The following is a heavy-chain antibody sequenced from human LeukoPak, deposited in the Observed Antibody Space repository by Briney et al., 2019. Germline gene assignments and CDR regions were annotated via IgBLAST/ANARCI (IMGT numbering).Heavy chain of an antibody. CDR2: IYHSGST. D-gene: IGHD2-2*01. Sequence: PSETLSLTCAVSGGSISSSNWWSWVRPPPGKGLEWIGEIYHSGSTYYNPSLRSRVTISVDTSKNQFSLKLSSLTAADTAVYYCARSTRYCSSTSCYLGYYYMDVWGKGTTVTVSS. J-gene: IGHJ6*03. CDR1: GGSISSSNW. V-gene: IGHV4-4*02. CDR3: ARSTRYCSSTSCYLGYYYMDV.